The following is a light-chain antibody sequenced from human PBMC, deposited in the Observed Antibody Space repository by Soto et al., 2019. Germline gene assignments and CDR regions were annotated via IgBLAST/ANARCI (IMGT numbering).Light chain of an antibody. V-gene: IGLV2-14*01. CDR1: SSGIRDYNY. CDR2: EVS. Sequence: QSVLTQPAAVSGSPGQSITISCTGTSSGIRDYNYVSWYQQLPGNAPKLIMYEVSNRPSGISNRFSGSKSGNTASLTISGLQAEDEADYYCSSKSPDFFGTGTKVTVL. CDR3: SSKSPDF. J-gene: IGLJ1*01.